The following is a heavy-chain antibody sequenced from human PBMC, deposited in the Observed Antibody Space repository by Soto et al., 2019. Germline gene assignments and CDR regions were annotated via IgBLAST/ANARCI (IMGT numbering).Heavy chain of an antibody. Sequence: SETLSLTCTVSGGSISSYYWSWIRQPPGKGLEWIGYIYYSGSTNYNPSLKSRVTISVDTSKNQISLKLSSVTAADTAVYYCARALSTRYGSGSYWFDPWGQGTLVTVSS. J-gene: IGHJ5*02. CDR3: ARALSTRYGSGSYWFDP. CDR2: IYYSGST. V-gene: IGHV4-59*01. CDR1: GGSISSYY. D-gene: IGHD3-10*01.